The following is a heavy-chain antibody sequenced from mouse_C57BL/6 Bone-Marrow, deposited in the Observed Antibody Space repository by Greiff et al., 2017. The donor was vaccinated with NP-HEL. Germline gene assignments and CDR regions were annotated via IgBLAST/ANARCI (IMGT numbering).Heavy chain of an antibody. CDR3: ARGAQATRFAY. D-gene: IGHD3-2*02. V-gene: IGHV1-81*01. CDR1: GYTFTSYG. J-gene: IGHJ3*01. Sequence: VQLQQSGAELARPGASVKLSCKASGYTFTSYGISWVKQRTGQGLEWIGEIYPRSGYTYYNEKLKGKATLTADKSSSTAYMELRTLTSEDSAVYFCARGAQATRFAYWGQGTLVTVSA. CDR2: IYPRSGYT.